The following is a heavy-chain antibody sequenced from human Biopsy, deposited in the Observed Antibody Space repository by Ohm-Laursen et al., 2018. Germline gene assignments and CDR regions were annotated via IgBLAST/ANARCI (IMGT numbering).Heavy chain of an antibody. D-gene: IGHD1-1*01. J-gene: IGHJ4*02. V-gene: IGHV1-24*01. CDR3: AADINVWNVNY. CDR2: FAPENGKT. CDR1: GYTLTALF. Sequence: ASVKVSCTVSGYTLTALFMHWVRQAPGRGLEWMGGFAPENGKTIYAQKFPGRITMTEDASTDTAYMELSSLRSEDTAVYYCAADINVWNVNYWGQGTHVTVSS.